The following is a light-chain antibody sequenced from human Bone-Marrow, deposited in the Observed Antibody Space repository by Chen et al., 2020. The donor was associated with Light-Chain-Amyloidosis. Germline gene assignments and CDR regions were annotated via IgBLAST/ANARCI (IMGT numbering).Light chain of an antibody. CDR2: RNN. CDR3: AAWDDSLSALYV. CDR1: SSNLGRNY. J-gene: IGLJ1*01. V-gene: IGLV1-47*01. Sequence: QSVLTQPPSASGTPGQRVTISCSVRSSNLGRNYVSWYQQLPGTAPKLLIYRNNQRPSGGPDRFSGSKSGTSASLAISGLRSEDEADYYCAAWDDSLSALYVFGTGTKVTVL.